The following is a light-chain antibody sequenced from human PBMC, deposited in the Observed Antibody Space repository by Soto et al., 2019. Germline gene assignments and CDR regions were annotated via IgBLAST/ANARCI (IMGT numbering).Light chain of an antibody. Sequence: DIQMTQFPSSLSASVGDRVTISCRASEGVGTNLAWYQQKSGQAPKVLIYGASTTQPGIPSRFSGSGSGTEFTLTISSLQSEDFAAYHCQQYYDSPRTFGQGTKVDIK. CDR1: EGVGTN. V-gene: IGKV3-15*01. J-gene: IGKJ1*01. CDR3: QQYYDSPRT. CDR2: GAS.